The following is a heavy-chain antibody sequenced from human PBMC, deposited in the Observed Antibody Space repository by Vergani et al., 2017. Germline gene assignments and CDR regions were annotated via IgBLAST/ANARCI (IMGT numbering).Heavy chain of an antibody. V-gene: IGHV3-11*05. J-gene: IGHJ6*02. D-gene: IGHD1-1*01. Sequence: QVQLVESGGGLVKPGGSLRLSCAASGFTFRDYYMSWIRQAPGKGLEWVSYISSSSSYTNYADSVKGRFTISRDNAKNSLYLQMNSLRAEDTAVYYCARSLESALGQYYYYGMDVWGQGTTVTVSS. CDR3: ARSLESALGQYYYYGMDV. CDR2: ISSSSSYT. CDR1: GFTFRDYY.